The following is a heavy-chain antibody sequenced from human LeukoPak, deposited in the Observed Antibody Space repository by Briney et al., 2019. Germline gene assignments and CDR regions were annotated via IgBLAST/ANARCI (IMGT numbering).Heavy chain of an antibody. Sequence: GGSLRLSCAASGFTFSSYAMSWVRQAPGKGLEWVSAISRSGGSTYYADSVKGRFTISRDNSKNTLYLQMNSLRAEDTAVYYCAKALRYFDWLLYGQYYFDHWGQGTLVTVSS. J-gene: IGHJ4*02. D-gene: IGHD3-9*01. CDR1: GFTFSSYA. CDR2: ISRSGGST. V-gene: IGHV3-23*01. CDR3: AKALRYFDWLLYGQYYFDH.